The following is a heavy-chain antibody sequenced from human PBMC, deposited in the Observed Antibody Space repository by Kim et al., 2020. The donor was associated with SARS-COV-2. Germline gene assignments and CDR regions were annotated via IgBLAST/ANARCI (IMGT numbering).Heavy chain of an antibody. J-gene: IGHJ4*02. CDR2: MSFDVFSK. Sequence: GGSLRLSCWTSGFYIIHWVRQAPGQGLEWVVAMSFDVFSKYFVDSVKGRFTISSDDSKNAVNLELNSLRDEDSAVYYCATEGGTSGRCGYFDSWGQGTLVTVSS. V-gene: IGHV3-30-3*01. CDR1: GFYI. D-gene: IGHD2-15*01. CDR3: ATEGGTSGRCGYFDS.